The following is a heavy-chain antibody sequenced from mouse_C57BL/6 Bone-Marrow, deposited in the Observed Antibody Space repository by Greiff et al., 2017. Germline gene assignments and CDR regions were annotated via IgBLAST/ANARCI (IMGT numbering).Heavy chain of an antibody. CDR3: AKNRAYGNFYFDY. V-gene: IGHV2-5*01. D-gene: IGHD2-1*01. Sequence: VQLQQSGPGLVQPSQSLSITCTVSGFSLTSYGVHWVRQSPGKGLEWLGVIWRGGSTAYNAAFMSRLSITKDNSKSQVFFKMNSLQADDTAIYDCAKNRAYGNFYFDYWGQGTTLTVSS. CDR2: IWRGGST. CDR1: GFSLTSYG. J-gene: IGHJ2*01.